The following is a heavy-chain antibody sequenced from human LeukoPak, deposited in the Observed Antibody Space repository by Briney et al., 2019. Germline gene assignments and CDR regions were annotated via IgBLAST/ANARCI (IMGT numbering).Heavy chain of an antibody. Sequence: GGSLRLSCGASGFTFSSAWMHWVRKAPGTGLVWVSRITDDGTTTYADSVEGRFTISRDNAKNTLYLQMNSLRAEDTAVYYCVRDRVGPDYWGQGTLVTVSS. D-gene: IGHD1-26*01. CDR2: ITDDGTT. J-gene: IGHJ4*02. V-gene: IGHV3-74*03. CDR1: GFTFSSAW. CDR3: VRDRVGPDY.